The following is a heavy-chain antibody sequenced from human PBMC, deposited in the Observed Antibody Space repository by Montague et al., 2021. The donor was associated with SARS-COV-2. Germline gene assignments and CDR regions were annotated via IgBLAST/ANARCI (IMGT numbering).Heavy chain of an antibody. D-gene: IGHD3-16*02. CDR1: GGSFSGYY. CDR2: INHSGST. V-gene: IGHV4-34*01. CDR3: ARGQPPRITFGGIISYGLDV. Sequence: SETLSLTCAVYGGSFSGYYWTWIRQPPGKGLEWIGEINHSGSTNYNPSLKSRVTISVDTSKNQFSLKLRSVNAADTAVYYCARGQPPRITFGGIISYGLDVWGQGTTVTVSS. J-gene: IGHJ6*02.